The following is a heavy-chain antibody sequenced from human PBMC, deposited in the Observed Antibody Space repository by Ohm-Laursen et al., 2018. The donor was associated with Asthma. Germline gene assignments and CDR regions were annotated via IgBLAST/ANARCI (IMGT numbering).Heavy chain of an antibody. Sequence: SVKVSCKASGYTFTGYYMHWVRQAPGQGLEWMGRINPNSGGTNYAQKFQGRVTITADESTSTAYMELSSLRSEDTAVYYCARGGEVGATPLDSWGQGTLVTVSS. CDR2: INPNSGGT. CDR3: ARGGEVGATPLDS. V-gene: IGHV1-2*06. J-gene: IGHJ4*02. CDR1: GYTFTGYY. D-gene: IGHD1-26*01.